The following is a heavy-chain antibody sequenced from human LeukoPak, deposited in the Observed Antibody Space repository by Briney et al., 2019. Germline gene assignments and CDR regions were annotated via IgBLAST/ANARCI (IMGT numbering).Heavy chain of an antibody. CDR3: ARSTSNDFIWESYRPRVASYFDY. V-gene: IGHV3-23*01. Sequence: GGSLRLSCAASGFTFSSYAMSWVRQAPGKGLEWVSAISGSGGSTYYADSVKGRFTISRDNSKNTLYLQMNSLRAEDTAVYYCARSTSNDFIWESYRPRVASYFDYRGRGTLVTVSS. J-gene: IGHJ4*02. CDR1: GFTFSSYA. D-gene: IGHD3-16*02. CDR2: ISGSGGST.